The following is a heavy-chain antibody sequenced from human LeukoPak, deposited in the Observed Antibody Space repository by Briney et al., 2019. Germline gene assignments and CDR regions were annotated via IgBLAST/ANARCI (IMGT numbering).Heavy chain of an antibody. Sequence: PSETLSLTCTVSGGSISSSSYYWGWIRQPPGKGLEWIGSIYYSGSTYYNPSLKSRVTISVDTSKNQFSLKLSSVTAADTAVYYCATPYCSGGSCSLGTFDYWGQGTLVTVSS. D-gene: IGHD2-15*01. J-gene: IGHJ4*02. V-gene: IGHV4-39*07. CDR1: GGSISSSSYY. CDR3: ATPYCSGGSCSLGTFDY. CDR2: IYYSGST.